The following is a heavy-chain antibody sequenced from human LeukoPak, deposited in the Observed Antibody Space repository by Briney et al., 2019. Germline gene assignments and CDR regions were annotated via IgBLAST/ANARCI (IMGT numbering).Heavy chain of an antibody. CDR2: ISAYTGNT. Sequence: ASVKVSCKASGYSFTNYGISWVRQAPGQGLEWMGWISAYTGNTNYAQNLQGRFTMTTDTSMTTAYMVLRTLTSDDTATYYCAREKPTTGVDYWGQGTLVTVSS. CDR3: AREKPTTGVDY. J-gene: IGHJ4*02. D-gene: IGHD1-14*01. CDR1: GYSFTNYG. V-gene: IGHV1-18*04.